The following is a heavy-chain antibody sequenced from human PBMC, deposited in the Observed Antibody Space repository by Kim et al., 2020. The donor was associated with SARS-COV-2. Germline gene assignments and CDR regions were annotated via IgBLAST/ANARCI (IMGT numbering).Heavy chain of an antibody. CDR3: ARASVVVTARYYYYYGMDV. Sequence: GGSLRLSCAASGFTFSSYAMHWVRQAPGKGLEWVAVISYDGSNKYYADSVKGRFTISRDNSKNTLYLQMNSLRAEDTAVYYCARASVVVTARYYYYYGMDVWGQGTTVTVSS. D-gene: IGHD2-21*02. CDR1: GFTFSSYA. J-gene: IGHJ6*02. V-gene: IGHV3-30*04. CDR2: ISYDGSNK.